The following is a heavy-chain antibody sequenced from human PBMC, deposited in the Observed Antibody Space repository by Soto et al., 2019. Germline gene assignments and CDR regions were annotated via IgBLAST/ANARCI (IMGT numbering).Heavy chain of an antibody. CDR3: AKDPHIVLMVYAIPNWFDP. Sequence: EVQLLESGGGLVQPGGSLRLSCAASGFTFSSYAMSWVRQAPGKGLEWVSAISGSGGSTYYADSVKGRFTISRDNSKNTLHLQMNSLRAEDTAVYYCAKDPHIVLMVYAIPNWFDPWGQGTLVTVSS. J-gene: IGHJ5*02. CDR1: GFTFSSYA. D-gene: IGHD2-8*01. CDR2: ISGSGGST. V-gene: IGHV3-23*01.